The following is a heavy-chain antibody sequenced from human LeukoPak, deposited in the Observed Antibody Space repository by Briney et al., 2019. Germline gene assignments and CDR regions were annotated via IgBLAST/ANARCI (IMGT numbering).Heavy chain of an antibody. J-gene: IGHJ4*02. D-gene: IGHD4-17*01. CDR3: ARDDYGDLQYFEN. Sequence: ASVTVSCTASGYTFTKYFLHWMRQAPGQGLEWMGWINPNDGGTRYAQRFQGRVTMTRDTSISTAYLEVSRLTSDDTAVYYCARDDYGDLQYFENWGQGTLVTVSS. V-gene: IGHV1-2*02. CDR2: INPNDGGT. CDR1: GYTFTKYF.